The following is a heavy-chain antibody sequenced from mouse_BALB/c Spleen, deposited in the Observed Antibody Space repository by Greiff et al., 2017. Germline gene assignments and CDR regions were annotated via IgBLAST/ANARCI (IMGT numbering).Heavy chain of an antibody. CDR2: ISDGGSYT. J-gene: IGHJ2*01. D-gene: IGHD2-1*01. CDR1: GFTFSDYY. V-gene: IGHV5-4*02. CDR3: ATGGNYVFDY. Sequence: EVKLVESGGGLVKPGGSLKLSCAASGFTFSDYYMYWVRQTPEKRLEWVATISDGGSYTYYPDSVKGRFTISRDNAKNNLYLQMSSLKSEDTAMYYCATGGNYVFDYWGQGTTLTVSS.